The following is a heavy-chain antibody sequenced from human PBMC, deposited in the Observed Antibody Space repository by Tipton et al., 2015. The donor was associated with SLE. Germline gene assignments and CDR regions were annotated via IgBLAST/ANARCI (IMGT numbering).Heavy chain of an antibody. D-gene: IGHD3-10*01. J-gene: IGHJ4*02. CDR2: ISEDGSRD. CDR1: ALSFSNYP. Sequence: SLRLSCEASALSFSNYPMHWIRQSPGEGLEWVALISEDGSRDYYAGSVRGRFTVSRDTSRDVVYLHMSSLRAEDTAVYYCAAGLLWFGECYYWGQGALVTVSS. V-gene: IGHV3-30*04. CDR3: AAGLLWFGECYY.